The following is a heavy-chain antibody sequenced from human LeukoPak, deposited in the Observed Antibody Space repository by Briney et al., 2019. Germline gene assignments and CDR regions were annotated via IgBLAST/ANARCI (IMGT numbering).Heavy chain of an antibody. V-gene: IGHV3-7*01. CDR3: ARDRGYSTLDY. Sequence: GGSLRLSCAASAFTFSNYWMSWVRQAPGKGLEWVANIKEDGSEINYVDSVKGRFTISRDNAKNSLYLQMNSLRVDDTAVYYCARDRGYSTLDYWGQGTLVTVSS. CDR2: IKEDGSEI. J-gene: IGHJ4*02. CDR1: AFTFSNYW. D-gene: IGHD4-23*01.